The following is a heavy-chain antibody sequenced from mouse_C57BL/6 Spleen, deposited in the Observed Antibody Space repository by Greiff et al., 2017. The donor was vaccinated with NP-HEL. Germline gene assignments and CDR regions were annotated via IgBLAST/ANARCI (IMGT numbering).Heavy chain of an antibody. CDR3: ARGIHYYGSSYGYFDV. Sequence: VQLQQPGAELVRPGTSVKLSCKASGYTFTSYWMHWVKQRPGQGLEWIGVIYPSDSYTNYNQKFKGKATLTVDTSSSTAYMQLSSLTSEDSAVYYCARGIHYYGSSYGYFDVWGTGTTVTVSS. J-gene: IGHJ1*03. V-gene: IGHV1-59*01. CDR2: IYPSDSYT. D-gene: IGHD1-1*01. CDR1: GYTFTSYW.